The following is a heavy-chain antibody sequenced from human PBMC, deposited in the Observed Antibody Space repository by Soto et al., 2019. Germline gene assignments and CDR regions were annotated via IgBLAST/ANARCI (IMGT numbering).Heavy chain of an antibody. CDR3: ARNGTYSSSLSQYSDMDV. CDR2: IVPMFGTA. Sequence: QVQLVQSGAEVKEPGSSVKVSCKASGGTFANFIINWVRQTPGQGLEWMGGIVPMFGTATYDEKFKGRVTITATESTRTAYLGLTRLRSEDTADHYSARNGTYSSSLSQYSDMDVWGQGTRVNFS. D-gene: IGHD6-6*01. J-gene: IGHJ6*02. V-gene: IGHV1-69*01. CDR1: GGTFANFI.